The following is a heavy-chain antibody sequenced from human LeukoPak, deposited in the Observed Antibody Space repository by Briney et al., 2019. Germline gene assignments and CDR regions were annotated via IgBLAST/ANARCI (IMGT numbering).Heavy chain of an antibody. CDR1: VFTPSSTA. Sequence: SLRLSPAASVFTPSSTAMSWVRESARKQLGLVSAISGSGGSTYSADAVKGCFTISRDNSKNSRYLQMNRLTGEDTAVYYCAKVLRWCGEFFFDDGGEGSLVTVPS. J-gene: IGHJ4*02. CDR3: AKVLRWCGEFFFDD. D-gene: IGHD3-10*01. CDR2: ISGSGGST. V-gene: IGHV3-23*01.